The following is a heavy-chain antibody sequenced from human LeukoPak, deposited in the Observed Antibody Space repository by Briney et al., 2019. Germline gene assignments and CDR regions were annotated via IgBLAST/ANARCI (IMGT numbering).Heavy chain of an antibody. V-gene: IGHV1-46*01. J-gene: IGHJ4*02. CDR1: GYTFTSYY. D-gene: IGHD3-10*01. CDR3: ATGSPGSGSYYNIDY. Sequence: ASVKVSCKASGYTFTSYYMHWVRQAPGQGLEWMGIINPSGGSTGYAQKFQGRVTMTRDTSTSTVYMELSSLRSEDTAVYYCATGSPGSGSYYNIDYWGQGTLVTVSS. CDR2: INPSGGST.